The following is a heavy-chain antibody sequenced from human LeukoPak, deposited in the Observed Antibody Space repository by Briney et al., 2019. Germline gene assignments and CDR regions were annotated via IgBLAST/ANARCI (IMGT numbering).Heavy chain of an antibody. D-gene: IGHD6-6*01. CDR3: ASGPLISYNSSTYPPFDY. CDR2: ISPTGSYI. CDR1: GFTFSSYS. Sequence: GGSLRLSCAASGFTFSSYSMNWVRQAPGKGLEWDSSISPTGSYIYYSDSMKGRFTISRDNAKNSLYLQMNSLRAEDTAVYYCASGPLISYNSSTYPPFDYWGQGTLVTVSS. V-gene: IGHV3-21*01. J-gene: IGHJ4*02.